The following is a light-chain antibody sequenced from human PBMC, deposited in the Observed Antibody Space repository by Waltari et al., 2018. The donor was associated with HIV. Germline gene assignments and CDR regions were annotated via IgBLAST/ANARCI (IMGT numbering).Light chain of an antibody. CDR3: QAWDNSTAV. V-gene: IGLV3-1*01. J-gene: IGLJ2*01. Sequence: SYELTQPPSVSVSPGQTASITCSGDTLGDKYASWYQQKPGQSPVMVMYQERERPSGIPGRVSGSNSGNTATLTISGTQAMDEADYYCQAWDNSTAVFGGGTKVTVL. CDR1: TLGDKY. CDR2: QER.